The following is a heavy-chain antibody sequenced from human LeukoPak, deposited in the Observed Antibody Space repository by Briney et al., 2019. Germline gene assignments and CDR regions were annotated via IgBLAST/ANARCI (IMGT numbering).Heavy chain of an antibody. J-gene: IGHJ6*02. CDR1: GFTFSSYG. Sequence: GGSLRLSCAASGFTFSSYGMHWVRQAPGKGLEWVAVIWYDGSNKYYADSVKGRFTISRDNSKNTLYLQMNSLRAEDTAVYYCARDPAYCGGDCSPYYGMDVWGQGTTVTVSS. D-gene: IGHD2-21*02. V-gene: IGHV3-33*01. CDR3: ARDPAYCGGDCSPYYGMDV. CDR2: IWYDGSNK.